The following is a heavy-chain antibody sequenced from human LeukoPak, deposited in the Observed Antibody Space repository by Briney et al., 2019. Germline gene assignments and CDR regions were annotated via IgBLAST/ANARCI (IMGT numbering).Heavy chain of an antibody. D-gene: IGHD3-22*01. CDR1: GFTVSSNY. CDR2: IYSGGST. V-gene: IGHV3-53*01. J-gene: IGHJ4*01. CDR3: ARVLGSHYYYDGSDYLDY. Sequence: GGSLRLSCAASGFTVSSNYMSWVRQAPGKGLEWVSVIYSGGSTYYADSVKGRFTISGDNSKNTLYLQMNSLRAEDTAVYYCARVLGSHYYYDGSDYLDYWGQEPWSPSPQ.